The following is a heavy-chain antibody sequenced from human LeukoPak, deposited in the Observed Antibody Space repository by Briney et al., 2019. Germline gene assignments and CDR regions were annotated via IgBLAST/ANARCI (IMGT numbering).Heavy chain of an antibody. J-gene: IGHJ4*02. CDR3: ARDVNSSGYFLPFDY. CDR2: ISAYNGNT. D-gene: IGHD3-22*01. V-gene: IGHV1-18*01. Sequence: EASVTVSCKASGYTFTSYGISWVRQAPGQGLEWMGWISAYNGNTNYAQKLQGRVTMTTDTSTSTAYMELRSLRSDDTAVYYCARDVNSSGYFLPFDYWGQGTLVTVSS. CDR1: GYTFTSYG.